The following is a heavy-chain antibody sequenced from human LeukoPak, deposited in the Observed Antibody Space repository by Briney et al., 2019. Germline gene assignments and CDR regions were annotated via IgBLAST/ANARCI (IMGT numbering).Heavy chain of an antibody. J-gene: IGHJ4*02. CDR3: AQDLSYIGLDN. V-gene: IGHV3-23*01. Sequence: PGGSLRLSCAASGFTFSSYAMSWVRQAPGKGLEWVSAISGSGGSTYYADSVKGRFTVSRDNSENMLYLQMNSLRAEDTAVYYCAQDLSYIGLDNWGQGTLVTVSS. CDR2: ISGSGGST. D-gene: IGHD2-15*01. CDR1: GFTFSSYA.